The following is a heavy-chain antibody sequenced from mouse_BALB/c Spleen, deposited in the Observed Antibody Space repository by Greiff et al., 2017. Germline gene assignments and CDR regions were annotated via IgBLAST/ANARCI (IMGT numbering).Heavy chain of an antibody. D-gene: IGHD1-2*01. CDR2: IDPANGNT. V-gene: IGHV14-3*02. CDR1: GFNIKDSY. Sequence: EVQLQESGAELVKPGASVKLSCTASGFNIKDSYMHWVKQRPEQGLEWIGRIDPANGNTKYDPKFQGKATITADTSSNTAYLQLSSLTSEDTAVYYCAHGTDYGYGDYYAMDYWGQGTSVTVSS. CDR3: AHGTDYGYGDYYAMDY. J-gene: IGHJ4*01.